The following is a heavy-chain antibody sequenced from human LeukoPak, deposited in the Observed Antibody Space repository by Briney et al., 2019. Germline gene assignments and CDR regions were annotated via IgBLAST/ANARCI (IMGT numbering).Heavy chain of an antibody. J-gene: IGHJ6*02. CDR3: ARGSDHAREFYDYYYYYGMDV. Sequence: ASVKVSCKASGGTFSSYAISWVRQAPGQGLEWMGGIIPIFGTANYAQKFQGRVTITADESTSTAYMELSSLRSEDTAVYYCARGSDHAREFYDYYYYYGMDVWAKGPRSPSP. D-gene: IGHD1-14*01. CDR2: IIPIFGTA. CDR1: GGTFSSYA. V-gene: IGHV1-69*01.